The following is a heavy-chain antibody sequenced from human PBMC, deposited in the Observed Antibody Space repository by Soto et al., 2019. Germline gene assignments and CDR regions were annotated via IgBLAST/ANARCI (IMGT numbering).Heavy chain of an antibody. CDR1: GFTFSSYW. CDR2: IKQDGSEK. CDR3: ARVAPILAIFWGDYMDV. Sequence: GGSLRLSCAASGFTFSSYWMSWVRQAPGKGLEWVANIKQDGSEKYYVDSVKGRFTISRDNAKNSLYLQMNSLRAEDTAVYYCARVAPILAIFWGDYMDVWGKGTTVTISS. V-gene: IGHV3-7*01. J-gene: IGHJ6*03. D-gene: IGHD3-9*01.